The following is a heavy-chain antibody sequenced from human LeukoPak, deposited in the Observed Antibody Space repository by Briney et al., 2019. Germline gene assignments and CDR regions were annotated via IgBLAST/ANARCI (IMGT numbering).Heavy chain of an antibody. J-gene: IGHJ4*02. CDR1: GLTFSTYA. CDR2: LTNSGGSGGVT. V-gene: IGHV3-23*01. CDR3: AKAMSTDHYDSRGFYRVDFDS. D-gene: IGHD3-22*01. Sequence: GSLRLSCAASGLTFSTYAMSWVRQAPGKGLEWVSALTNSGGSGGVTYYADSVKGRFIISRDNSKSTLYLQLSSLRAEDTAVYYCAKAMSTDHYDSRGFYRVDFDSWGQGTLVTVSS.